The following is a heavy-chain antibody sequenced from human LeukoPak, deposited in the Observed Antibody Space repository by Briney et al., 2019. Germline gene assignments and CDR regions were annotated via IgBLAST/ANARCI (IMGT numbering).Heavy chain of an antibody. CDR2: IWYDGSNK. D-gene: IGHD3-10*01. J-gene: IGHJ6*02. CDR1: GFTFSSYG. Sequence: GGSLRLSCAASGFTFSSYGMHWVRQAPGKGLEWVAVIWYDGSNKYYADSVKGRFTISRDNSKNTLYLQMNSLRAEDTAVYYCAMVGYGSGSYYKDYYYYGMDVWGQGTTVTVSS. V-gene: IGHV3-33*01. CDR3: AMVGYGSGSYYKDYYYYGMDV.